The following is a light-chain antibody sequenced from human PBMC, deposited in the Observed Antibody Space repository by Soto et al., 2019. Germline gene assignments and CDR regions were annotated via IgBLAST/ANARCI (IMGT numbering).Light chain of an antibody. CDR3: SSYTSSSTLVV. J-gene: IGLJ1*01. V-gene: IGLV2-14*01. CDR2: EVS. Sequence: QSVLTQPPSASGMPGQRVTISCFGTSSDVGGYNYVSWYQQHPGKAPKLMIYEVSNRPSGVSNRFSGSKSGNTASLTISGLQAEDEADYYCSSYTSSSTLVVFGTGTKLTVL. CDR1: SSDVGGYNY.